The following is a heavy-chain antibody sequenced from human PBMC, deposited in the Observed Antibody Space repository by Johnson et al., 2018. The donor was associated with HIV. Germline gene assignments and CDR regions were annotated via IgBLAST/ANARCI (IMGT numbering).Heavy chain of an antibody. CDR2: IGTAGDT. J-gene: IGHJ3*01. CDR1: GFTFSSYA. V-gene: IGHV3-13*01. D-gene: IGHD7-27*01. Sequence: VQLVESGGGLVQPGGSLRLSCAASGFTFSSYAMSWVRQAPGKGLEWVSAIGTAGDTYYPGSVKGRFTISREKAKNSLYLQMNSLRAGETAVNYCERALGTNWGPFYAFDVWGKGPMFPVS. CDR3: ERALGTNWGPFYAFDV.